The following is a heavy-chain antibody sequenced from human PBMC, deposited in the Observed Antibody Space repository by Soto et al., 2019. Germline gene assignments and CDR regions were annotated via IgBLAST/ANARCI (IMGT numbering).Heavy chain of an antibody. CDR1: GGSISSGGYY. CDR3: ARHNSDSSGTAVDV. Sequence: QVQLQESGPGLVKPSQTLSLTCTVSGGSISSGGYYWSWIRQHPGKGLEWIGSIFYSGSTYYNPAPKFRVTISVDTSTNQFSLKLSSVTAAATAVYYCARHNSDSSGTAVDVWGQGTTVSFSS. J-gene: IGHJ6*02. V-gene: IGHV4-31*03. CDR2: IFYSGST. D-gene: IGHD3-22*01.